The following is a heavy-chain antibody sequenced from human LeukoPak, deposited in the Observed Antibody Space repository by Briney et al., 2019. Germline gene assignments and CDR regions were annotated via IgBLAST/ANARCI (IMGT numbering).Heavy chain of an antibody. Sequence: SVKVSCKASGGTFSSYAISWVRQAPGQGLEWMGGIIPIFGTANYAQKFRGRVTITADKSTSTAYMELSSLRSEDTAVYYCARGYGDYMYYFDYWGQGTLVTVSS. CDR2: IIPIFGTA. V-gene: IGHV1-69*06. CDR3: ARGYGDYMYYFDY. CDR1: GGTFSSYA. J-gene: IGHJ4*02. D-gene: IGHD4-17*01.